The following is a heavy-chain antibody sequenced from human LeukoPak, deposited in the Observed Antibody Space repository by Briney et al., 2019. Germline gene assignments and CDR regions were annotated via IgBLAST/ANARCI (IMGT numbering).Heavy chain of an antibody. CDR2: ISSSSSYM. CDR1: GFTFSSYS. V-gene: IGHV3-21*01. CDR3: ARETYGDCGWYFDL. D-gene: IGHD4-17*01. Sequence: GGSLRLSCAASGFTFSSYSMDWVRQAPGKGLEWVSSISSSSSYMYYADSVKGRFTISRDNAKNSLYLQMNSLRAEDTAVYYCARETYGDCGWYFDLWGRGTLVTVSS. J-gene: IGHJ2*01.